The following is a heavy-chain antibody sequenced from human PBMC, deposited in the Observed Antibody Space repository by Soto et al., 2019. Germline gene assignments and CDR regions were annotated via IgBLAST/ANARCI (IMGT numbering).Heavy chain of an antibody. CDR2: LNEDGSFT. Sequence: HPGGSLRLSCVASEFTFSSYWMHWVRQVPGKGLVWVSRLNEDGSFTTYADSVKGRFTISRDNAKKTLYLQMNSLRAKDTAVYYCARDLSGRADVWGQGTTVTVSS. CDR3: ARDLSGRADV. D-gene: IGHD3-10*01. J-gene: IGHJ6*02. CDR1: EFTFSSYW. V-gene: IGHV3-74*01.